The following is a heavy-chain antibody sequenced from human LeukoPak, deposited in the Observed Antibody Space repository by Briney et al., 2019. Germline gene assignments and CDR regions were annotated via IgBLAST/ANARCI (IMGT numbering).Heavy chain of an antibody. V-gene: IGHV4-34*01. D-gene: IGHD6-13*01. CDR2: INHSGST. J-gene: IGHJ5*01. CDR3: ARGWRQQLGHIDS. CDR1: GGSFSGYY. Sequence: PSETLSLTCAVYGGSFSGYYWSWIRQPPGKGLEWIGEINHSGSTNYNPSLKGRVTISVDTSKNYFSLKLSSVTATDTAVYSCARGWRQQLGHIDSWGQGTLVTVSS.